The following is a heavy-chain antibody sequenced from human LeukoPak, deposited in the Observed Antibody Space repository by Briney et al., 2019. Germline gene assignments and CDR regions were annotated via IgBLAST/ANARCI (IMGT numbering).Heavy chain of an antibody. CDR2: IIPIFGTA. V-gene: IGHV1-69*05. CDR3: ARGRGELLLDSNWFDP. Sequence: SVKVSCKASGGTFSSYAISWVRQAPGQGLGWMGRIIPIFGTANYAQKFQGRVTITTDESTSTAYMELSSLRSEDTAVYYCARGRGELLLDSNWFDPWGQGTLVTVSS. D-gene: IGHD1-26*01. CDR1: GGTFSSYA. J-gene: IGHJ5*02.